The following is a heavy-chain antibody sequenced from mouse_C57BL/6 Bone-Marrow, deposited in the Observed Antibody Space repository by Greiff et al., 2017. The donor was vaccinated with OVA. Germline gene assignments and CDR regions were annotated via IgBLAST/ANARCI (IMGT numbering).Heavy chain of an antibody. Sequence: DVKLVESGGGLVQPGGSLSLSCAASGFTFTDYYMSWVRQPPGKALEWLGFIRNKANGYTTEYSASVKGRFTISRDNSQSILYLQMNALRAEDSATYYCARSLRFAYWGQGTLVTVSA. CDR3: ARSLRFAY. J-gene: IGHJ3*01. CDR1: GFTFTDYY. D-gene: IGHD1-2*01. CDR2: IRNKANGYTT. V-gene: IGHV7-3*01.